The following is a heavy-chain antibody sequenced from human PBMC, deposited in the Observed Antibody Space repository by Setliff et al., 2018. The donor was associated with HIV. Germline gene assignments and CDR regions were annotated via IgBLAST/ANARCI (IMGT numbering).Heavy chain of an antibody. CDR3: ARFLDHDYGDNRTYYFDF. J-gene: IGHJ4*02. D-gene: IGHD4-17*01. V-gene: IGHV1-8*02. CDR1: GYTFVSYD. CDR2: MNPNNGNT. Sequence: GASVKVSCKASGYTFVSYDINWVRQATGQGLEWMGWMNPNNGNTGYSQKFQGRVTMTRNTSISTAYMELSSLRSEDTAVYYCARFLDHDYGDNRTYYFDFWGQGTLVTVSS.